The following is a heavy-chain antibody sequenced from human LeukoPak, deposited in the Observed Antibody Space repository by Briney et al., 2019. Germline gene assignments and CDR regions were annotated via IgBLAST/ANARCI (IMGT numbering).Heavy chain of an antibody. J-gene: IGHJ4*02. V-gene: IGHV3-30*03. D-gene: IGHD5-18*01. CDR1: GFTFSNYG. CDR2: ISYDGSNT. CDR3: ASRVDTAMLIDY. Sequence: GGSLRLSCAASGFTFSNYGMHWVRQAPGKGLEWVAVISYDGSNTYYADSVKGRFTISRDNSKNTLYLQMNSLRAEDTALYYCASRVDTAMLIDYWGQGTLVTVSS.